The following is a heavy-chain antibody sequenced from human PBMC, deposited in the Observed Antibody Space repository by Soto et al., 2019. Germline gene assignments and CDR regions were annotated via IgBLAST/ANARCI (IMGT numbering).Heavy chain of an antibody. D-gene: IGHD5-12*01. CDR3: AREGVAPYYYYGMDV. J-gene: IGHJ6*02. CDR2: IYPGDSDT. V-gene: IGHV5-51*01. CDR1: GYSFTSYW. Sequence: GESLKISCKGSGYSFTSYWIGWVRQMPGKGLECMGIIYPGDSDTRYSPSFQGQVTISADKSISTAYLQWRSLRSDDTAVYYCAREGVAPYYYYGMDVWGQGTPVTVSS.